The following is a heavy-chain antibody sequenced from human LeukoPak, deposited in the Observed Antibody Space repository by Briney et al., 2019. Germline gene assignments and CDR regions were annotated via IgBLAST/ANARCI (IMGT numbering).Heavy chain of an antibody. CDR1: GGSVSSYY. CDR3: AKGGIWFDP. V-gene: IGHV4-4*07. CDR2: IYTGGST. J-gene: IGHJ5*02. D-gene: IGHD3-16*01. Sequence: SETLSLTCTVSGGSVSSYYWSWIRQPAGKGLEWIGQIYTGGSTNYNPSLKSRITMSVDTSKNQFSLKLSSVTAADTAVYYCAKGGIWFDPWGQGTLVTVSS.